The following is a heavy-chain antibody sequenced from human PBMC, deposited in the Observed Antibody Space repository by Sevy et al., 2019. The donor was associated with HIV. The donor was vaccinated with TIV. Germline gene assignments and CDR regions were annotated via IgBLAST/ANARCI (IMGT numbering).Heavy chain of an antibody. CDR1: GFTFNTYN. D-gene: IGHD3-22*01. CDR3: ASSDATSRFGYYYFAMDF. CDR2: ISYTSTTI. Sequence: GGSLRLSCAVSGFTFNTYNMNWVHQAPGKGLGWVSYISYTSTTIYYADSVRGRFTISRDNAKNTLYLQMNSLRDEDTAVYYCASSDATSRFGYYYFAMDFWGQGTSVTVSS. V-gene: IGHV3-48*02. J-gene: IGHJ6*02.